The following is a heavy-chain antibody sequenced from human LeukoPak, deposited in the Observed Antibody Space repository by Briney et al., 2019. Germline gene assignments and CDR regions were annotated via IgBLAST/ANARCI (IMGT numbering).Heavy chain of an antibody. CDR2: ISAYNGNT. D-gene: IGHD3-22*01. V-gene: IGHV1-18*01. J-gene: IGHJ4*02. CDR3: ARYRHDSSGYPISDY. Sequence: ASVKVSCKASGYTFTSYGISWVRQAPGQGLEWMGWISAYNGNTNYAQKFQGRVTMTRDTSTSTVYMELSSLRSEDTAVYYCARYRHDSSGYPISDYWGQGTLVTVSS. CDR1: GYTFTSYG.